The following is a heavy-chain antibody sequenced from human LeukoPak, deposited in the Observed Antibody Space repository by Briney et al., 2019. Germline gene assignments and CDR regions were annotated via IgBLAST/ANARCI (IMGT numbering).Heavy chain of an antibody. CDR2: INSDSSIM. CDR1: GFTFSSYS. Sequence: GGSLRLSCAASGFTFSSYSMNWVRQAPGKGLEWVSSINSDSSIMYYAESVKGRFTISRDNARNSLYLQMNSLRAEDTAVYYCASGSRFDYWGQGTLVTVSS. D-gene: IGHD5/OR15-5a*01. V-gene: IGHV3-21*01. CDR3: ASGSRFDY. J-gene: IGHJ4*02.